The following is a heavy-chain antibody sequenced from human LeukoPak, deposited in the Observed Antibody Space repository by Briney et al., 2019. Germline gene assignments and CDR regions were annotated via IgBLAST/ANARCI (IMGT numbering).Heavy chain of an antibody. CDR1: GFTFSSYV. CDR3: AKDVRDIVVLIDTYMY. J-gene: IGHJ4*02. D-gene: IGHD2-21*01. CDR2: ISGGGGRT. Sequence: GGSLRLSCAASGFTFSSYVVSWVRQAPGKGLEWVSVISGGGGRTYYGDSVKGRFTISRDNSKNTVYLQMNSLRAEDTAVYYCAKDVRDIVVLIDTYMYWGQGTLVTVSS. V-gene: IGHV3-23*01.